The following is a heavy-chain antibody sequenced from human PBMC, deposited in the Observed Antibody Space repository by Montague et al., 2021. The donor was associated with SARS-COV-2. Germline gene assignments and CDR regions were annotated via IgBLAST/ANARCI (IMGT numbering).Heavy chain of an antibody. Sequence: SETLSLTCTVSGGSISSYYWSWIRQPPGKGLEWIGYMYYSGSTXXXPSXXXRVTISVDTSKNQFSLKLSSMTAANTAVNYCAREGRGYCSSTSCQSAFDIWGQGTMVTVSS. CDR1: GGSISSYY. CDR2: MYYSGST. CDR3: AREGRGYCSSTSCQSAFDI. J-gene: IGHJ3*02. D-gene: IGHD2-2*01. V-gene: IGHV4-59*01.